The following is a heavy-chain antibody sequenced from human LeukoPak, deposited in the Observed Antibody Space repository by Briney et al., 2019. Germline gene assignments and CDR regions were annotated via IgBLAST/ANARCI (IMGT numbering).Heavy chain of an antibody. Sequence: SETLSLTCSVSGGSISSYYWSWIRQPPGKGLEWIGYMHYSGSTNYNPSLKSRVTISLDTSKNQFSLKLSSVTAADTAVYFCARVNKIWEYFDYWGQGTLVTVSS. V-gene: IGHV4-59*01. D-gene: IGHD1-26*01. CDR3: ARVNKIWEYFDY. CDR2: MHYSGST. J-gene: IGHJ4*02. CDR1: GGSISSYY.